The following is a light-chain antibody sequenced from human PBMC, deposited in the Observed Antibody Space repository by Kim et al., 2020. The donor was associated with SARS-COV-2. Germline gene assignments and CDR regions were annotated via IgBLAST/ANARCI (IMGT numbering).Light chain of an antibody. V-gene: IGKV1-8*01. CDR1: QGISSY. CDR2: AAS. Sequence: AIRMTQSPSSFSASTGDRVTITCRASQGISSYLAWYQQKPGKAPKLLIYAASTLQSGVPSRFSGSGSGTDFTLTISCLQSEDFATYYCQQYYSYPPTFGPGPRWISN. J-gene: IGKJ3*01. CDR3: QQYYSYPPT.